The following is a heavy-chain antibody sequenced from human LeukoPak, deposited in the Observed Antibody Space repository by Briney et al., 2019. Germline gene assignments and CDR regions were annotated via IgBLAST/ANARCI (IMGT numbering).Heavy chain of an antibody. V-gene: IGHV4-34*01. J-gene: IGHJ3*02. D-gene: IGHD3-16*01. CDR1: GGSFSGYY. CDR2: INHSGST. Sequence: SETLSLTCAVYGGSFSGYYRSWIRQPPGKGLEWIGEINHSGSTNYNPSLKSRVTISVDTSKNQFSLKLSSVTAADTAVYYCARPLAFYAFDIWGQGTMVTVSS. CDR3: ARPLAFYAFDI.